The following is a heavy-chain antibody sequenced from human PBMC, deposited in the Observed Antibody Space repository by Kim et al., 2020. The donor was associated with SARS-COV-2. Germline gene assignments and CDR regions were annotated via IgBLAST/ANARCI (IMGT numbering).Heavy chain of an antibody. D-gene: IGHD6-6*01. Sequence: WGSLRLSCAASGFTFSSYEMNWVRQAPGNGLEWVSYIISSGNTIYYADSVKGRFTISRDNAKNSLYLQMNSLRADDTAVYYCARGRRVAGRPSAFDIWGQGTMVTVSS. CDR2: IISSGNTI. J-gene: IGHJ3*02. CDR1: GFTFSSYE. V-gene: IGHV3-48*03. CDR3: ARGRRVAGRPSAFDI.